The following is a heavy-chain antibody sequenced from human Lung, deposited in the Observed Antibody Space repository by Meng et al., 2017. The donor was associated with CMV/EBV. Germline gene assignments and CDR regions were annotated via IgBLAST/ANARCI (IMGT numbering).Heavy chain of an antibody. V-gene: IGHV3-21*01. CDR2: ISSSSSYI. J-gene: IGHJ5*02. CDR1: GFTFSSYS. D-gene: IGHD3-10*01. Sequence: GESLKIXCAASGFTFSSYSMNWVRQAPGKGLEWVSSISSSSSYIYYADSVKGRFTISRDNAKNSLYLQMNSLRAEDTAVYYCARDDYGSGSYYNGAWFDPXGEGXLVTAPQ. CDR3: ARDDYGSGSYYNGAWFDP.